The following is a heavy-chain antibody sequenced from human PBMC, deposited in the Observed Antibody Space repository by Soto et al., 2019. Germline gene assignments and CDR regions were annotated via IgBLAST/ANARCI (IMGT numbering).Heavy chain of an antibody. CDR1: GYTFTSYD. D-gene: IGHD3-3*01. Sequence: ASVKVSCKASGYTFTSYDINWVRQATGQGLEWMGWMNPNSGNTGYAQKFQGRVTMTRNTSISTAYMELSSLRSEDTAVYYCATPRGYDFWSGYYTDYYYYGMDVWGQGTTVTVYS. CDR3: ATPRGYDFWSGYYTDYYYYGMDV. CDR2: MNPNSGNT. J-gene: IGHJ6*02. V-gene: IGHV1-8*01.